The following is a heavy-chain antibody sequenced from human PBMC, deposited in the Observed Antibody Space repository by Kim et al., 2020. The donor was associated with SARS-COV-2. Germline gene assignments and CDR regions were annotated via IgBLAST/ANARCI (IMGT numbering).Heavy chain of an antibody. CDR3: ARDRVDGYSTNGYYYYYMDV. V-gene: IGHV3-21*01. CDR1: GFTFSSYS. Sequence: GGSLRLSCAASGFTFSSYSMNWVRQAPGKGLEWVSSISSSSSYIYYADSVKGRFTISRDNAKNSLYLQMNSLRAEDTAVYYCARDRVDGYSTNGYYYYYMDVWGKGTTVTVSS. J-gene: IGHJ6*03. CDR2: ISSSSSYI. D-gene: IGHD4-4*01.